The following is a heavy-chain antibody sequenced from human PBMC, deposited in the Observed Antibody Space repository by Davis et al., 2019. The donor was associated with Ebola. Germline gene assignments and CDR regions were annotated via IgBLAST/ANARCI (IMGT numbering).Heavy chain of an antibody. CDR1: GYTLTELS. V-gene: IGHV1-24*01. D-gene: IGHD3-10*01. CDR3: ARDSYLLGFRDREGNDY. Sequence: ASENVSYKVSGYTLTELSMHWVRQAPGKGLEWMGGFDPEDGETIYAQKLQGRVTMTTDTSTSTAYMELRSLRSDDTAVYYCARDSYLLGFRDREGNDYWGQGTLVTVSS. CDR2: FDPEDGET. J-gene: IGHJ4*02.